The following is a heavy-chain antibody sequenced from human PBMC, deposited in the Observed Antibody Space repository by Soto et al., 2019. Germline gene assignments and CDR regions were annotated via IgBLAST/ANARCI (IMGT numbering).Heavy chain of an antibody. CDR3: ARVLLWFGELPKRAETTQQEYNWFDP. CDR1: GYTFTSYG. Sequence: QVQLVQSGAEVKKPGASVKVSCKASGYTFTSYGISWVRQAPGQGLEWMGWISAYNGNTNYAQKLQGRVTMTTDTSASPAYMELRSLRSDDTAVYYCARVLLWFGELPKRAETTQQEYNWFDPWGQGTLVTVSS. V-gene: IGHV1-18*01. CDR2: ISAYNGNT. J-gene: IGHJ5*02. D-gene: IGHD3-10*01.